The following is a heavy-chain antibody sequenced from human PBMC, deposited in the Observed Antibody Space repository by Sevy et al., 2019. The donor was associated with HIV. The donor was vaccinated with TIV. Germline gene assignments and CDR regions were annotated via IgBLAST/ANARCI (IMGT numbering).Heavy chain of an antibody. D-gene: IGHD3-16*01. CDR1: GFTFTSYS. CDR2: ISSYSYI. Sequence: GGSLRLSCEASGFTFTSYSMNWVRQAPGKGLEWVSSISSYSYISYADSVKGRFTVSRDNAKNSLYLQMSSLRAEYMAVYYCARDGGNYFDYWGQGTLVTVSS. J-gene: IGHJ4*02. CDR3: ARDGGNYFDY. V-gene: IGHV3-21*01.